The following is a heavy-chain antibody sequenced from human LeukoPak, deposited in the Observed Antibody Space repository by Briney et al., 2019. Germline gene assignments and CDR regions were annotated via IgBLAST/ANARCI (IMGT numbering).Heavy chain of an antibody. CDR1: GGSISSGGYS. CDR2: IYYSGST. J-gene: IGHJ5*02. D-gene: IGHD2-21*02. Sequence: PSETLSLTCAVSGGSISSGGYSWSWIRQPPGKGLEWIGYIYYSGSTNYNPSLKSRVTISVDTSKNQFSLKLSSVTAADTAVYYCARVVVTALLGWFDPWGQGTLVTVSS. CDR3: ARVVVTALLGWFDP. V-gene: IGHV4-61*08.